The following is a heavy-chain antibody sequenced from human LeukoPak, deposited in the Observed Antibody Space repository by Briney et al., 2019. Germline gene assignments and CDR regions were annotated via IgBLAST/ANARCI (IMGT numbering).Heavy chain of an antibody. CDR1: GGSISSSY. CDR2: FYDTVST. CDR3: PRQWAFITRGFCSSSNCYVDGLQT. V-gene: IGHV4-59*08. J-gene: IGHJ3*01. D-gene: IGHD2-2*01. Sequence: SETLSLTCTVSGGSISSSYWSWIRQSPGKGLEWIGYFYDTVSTKYNPSLKRRVSISTDTSKNQLSLKFNSVTAADTAVYYCPRQWAFITRGFCSSSNCYVDGLQTWGQGIMVSVSS.